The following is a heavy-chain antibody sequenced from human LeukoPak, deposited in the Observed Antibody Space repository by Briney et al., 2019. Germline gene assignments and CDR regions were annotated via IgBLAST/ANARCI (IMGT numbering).Heavy chain of an antibody. V-gene: IGHV1-2*06. D-gene: IGHD6-19*01. Sequence: ASVMVSCKASGYTFTGNFIHWVRQAPGQGPEWMGRVNPNSGGTHYAQKSQDRVTMTRDTSISTAYMELSSLRSDDTAVYYCARDAVPGRAEYYFDYWGPGTLVTVSS. CDR3: ARDAVPGRAEYYFDY. J-gene: IGHJ4*02. CDR2: VNPNSGGT. CDR1: GYTFTGNF.